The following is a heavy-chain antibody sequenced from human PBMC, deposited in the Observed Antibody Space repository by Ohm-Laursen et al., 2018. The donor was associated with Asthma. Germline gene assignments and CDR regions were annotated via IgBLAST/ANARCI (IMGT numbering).Heavy chain of an antibody. CDR3: ARDLYGEHYFDY. Sequence: SLRLSCTASGFTFSSYGMHWVRQAPGKGLEWVAVISYDGSNKYYADSVKGRFTISRDNSKNTLYLQMNSLRAEDTAAYYCARDLYGEHYFDYWGQGTLVTVSS. D-gene: IGHD4-17*01. V-gene: IGHV3-30*03. CDR1: GFTFSSYG. CDR2: ISYDGSNK. J-gene: IGHJ4*02.